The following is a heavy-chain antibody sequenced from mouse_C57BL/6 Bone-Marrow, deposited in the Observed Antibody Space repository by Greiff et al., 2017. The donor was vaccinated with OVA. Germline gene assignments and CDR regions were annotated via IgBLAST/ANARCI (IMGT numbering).Heavy chain of an antibody. D-gene: IGHD2-1*01. CDR3: ARWDGNFSYWYFDV. CDR2: LYPRDGST. Sequence: QVQLQQSGPELVKPGASVKLSCKASGYTFTSYDINWVKQRPGQGLEWIGWLYPRDGSTKYNEKFKGKATLTVDTSSSTAYIELHSLTSEDSAVYFCARWDGNFSYWYFDVWGTGTTVTVSS. CDR1: GYTFTSYD. J-gene: IGHJ1*03. V-gene: IGHV1-85*01.